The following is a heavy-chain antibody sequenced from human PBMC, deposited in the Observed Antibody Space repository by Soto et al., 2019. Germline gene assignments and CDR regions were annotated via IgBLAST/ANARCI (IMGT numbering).Heavy chain of an antibody. D-gene: IGHD6-25*01. CDR3: ARDQLSSGLYVWFDP. CDR1: GGSSSSGGYS. J-gene: IGHJ5*02. Sequence: LETLSLTCAVSGGSSSSGGYSWSWIRQPPGKGLEWIGYIYYDGSTSYNPSLRSRVTISVDTSKNQFSLILSSVTSADTAVYYCARDQLSSGLYVWFDPWGQGTLVTVSS. CDR2: IYYDGST. V-gene: IGHV4-61*08.